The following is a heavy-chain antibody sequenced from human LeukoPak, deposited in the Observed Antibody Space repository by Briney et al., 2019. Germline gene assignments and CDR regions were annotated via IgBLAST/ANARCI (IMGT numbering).Heavy chain of an antibody. J-gene: IGHJ5*02. Sequence: SETLSLTCTVSGDSVSSYYWSWIRQPPGKGLEWIGYVSYSGSANYNPSLRGRVTISIDTSKNQVSLKLSSVTAADTAVYYCARDRGSGSEGFDPWGQGTLVTVSS. V-gene: IGHV4-59*02. CDR3: ARDRGSGSEGFDP. CDR2: VSYSGSA. D-gene: IGHD3-10*01. CDR1: GDSVSSYY.